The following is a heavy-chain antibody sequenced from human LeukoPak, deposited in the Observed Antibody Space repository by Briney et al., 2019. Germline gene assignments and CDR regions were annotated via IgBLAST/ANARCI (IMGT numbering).Heavy chain of an antibody. CDR2: ISYDGSNK. J-gene: IGHJ4*02. D-gene: IGHD3-22*01. Sequence: GGSLRLSCAASGFTFSSYGMRWVRQAPGKGLEWVAVISYDGSNKYYADSVKGRFTISRDNSKNTLYLQMNSLRAEDTAVYYCAKGITMIVVVTALDYWGQGTLVTVSP. CDR1: GFTFSSYG. V-gene: IGHV3-30*18. CDR3: AKGITMIVVVTALDY.